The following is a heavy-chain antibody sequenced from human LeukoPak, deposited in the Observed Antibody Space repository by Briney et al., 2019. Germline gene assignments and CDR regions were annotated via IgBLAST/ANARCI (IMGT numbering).Heavy chain of an antibody. CDR1: GFTFSSFE. CDR3: ARGDGSSGWYLDY. V-gene: IGHV3-48*03. J-gene: IGHJ4*02. Sequence: GGSLRLSCAVSGFTFSSFEVNWVRQAPGKGLEWVSYITVSGSTKYYADSVKGRFTISRDNAKNSLYLQMNSLRAEDTAVYYCARGDGSSGWYLDYWGQGTLVTVSS. CDR2: ITVSGSTK. D-gene: IGHD6-19*01.